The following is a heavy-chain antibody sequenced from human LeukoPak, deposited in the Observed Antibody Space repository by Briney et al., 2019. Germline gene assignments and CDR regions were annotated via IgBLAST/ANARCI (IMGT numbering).Heavy chain of an antibody. Sequence: SETLSLTCTVSGDSINNYYWSWIRQPPGKGLEWIGEIYHSGSTNYNPSLKSRVTISVDKSKNQFSLKLSSVTAADTAVYYCARVGNSGSYYKNWGQGTLVTVSS. J-gene: IGHJ4*02. CDR1: GDSINNYY. CDR2: IYHSGST. CDR3: ARVGNSGSYYKN. V-gene: IGHV4-59*12. D-gene: IGHD3-10*01.